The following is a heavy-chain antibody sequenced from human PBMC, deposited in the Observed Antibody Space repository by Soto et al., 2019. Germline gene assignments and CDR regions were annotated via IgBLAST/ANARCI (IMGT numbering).Heavy chain of an antibody. J-gene: IGHJ6*02. D-gene: IGHD2-2*01. CDR1: VGTFGSYA. Sequence: QVQLVQSGAEVKKPGSSVKVSCKASVGTFGSYAISWVRQAPGQGLEWMGGIIPSPGTANYAQKFQGRGTIAADESTSTAYMELSSLRSEDTAVYYCARSQGSSTSLEIYYYYYYGMDVWGQGTTVTVSS. V-gene: IGHV1-69*01. CDR2: IIPSPGTA. CDR3: ARSQGSSTSLEIYYYYYYGMDV.